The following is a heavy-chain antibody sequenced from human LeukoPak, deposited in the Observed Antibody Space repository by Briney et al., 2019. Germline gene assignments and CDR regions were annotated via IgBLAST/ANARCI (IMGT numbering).Heavy chain of an antibody. V-gene: IGHV3-23*01. Sequence: GGSLRLSCEASGFTFSNYALSWVRQAPGKGLEWVSVISGTGGNTYYADSVKGRLTISRDNSKNTLYLQMNSLRAEDTAVYYCAKQQGIAAAGTDYWGQGTLVTVSS. CDR2: ISGTGGNT. CDR3: AKQQGIAAAGTDY. J-gene: IGHJ4*02. D-gene: IGHD6-13*01. CDR1: GFTFSNYA.